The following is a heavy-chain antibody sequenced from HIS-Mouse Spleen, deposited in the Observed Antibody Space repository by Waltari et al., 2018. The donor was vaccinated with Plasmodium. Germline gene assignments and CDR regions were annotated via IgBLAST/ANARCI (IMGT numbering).Heavy chain of an antibody. V-gene: IGHV3-7*01. CDR1: GFPFSSYW. J-gene: IGHJ2*01. CDR2: IKQDGSEK. CDR3: ASSWYWYFDL. Sequence: EVQLVGSGGGLVQPGGSLRLSCAASGFPFSSYWMSWVRQAPGKGLEWVANIKQDGSEKYYVDSVKGRFTISRDNAKNSLYLQMNSLRAEDTAVYYCASSWYWYFDLWGRGTLVTVSS. D-gene: IGHD6-13*01.